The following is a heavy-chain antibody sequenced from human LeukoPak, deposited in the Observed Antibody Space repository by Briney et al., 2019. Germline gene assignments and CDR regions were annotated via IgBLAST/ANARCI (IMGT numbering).Heavy chain of an antibody. CDR3: STRATYSSKFFDY. D-gene: IGHD6-13*01. J-gene: IGHJ4*02. V-gene: IGHV4-39*07. CDR1: GGSISSTTYY. CDR2: IYYSGST. Sequence: SETLSLTCTVSGGSISSTTYYWDWIRQPPGKGLEWIGSIYYSGSTYYNPSLESRVTISKDTSNNQFSLKLTSVTAADTAVYYCSTRATYSSKFFDYWGQGALVTVSS.